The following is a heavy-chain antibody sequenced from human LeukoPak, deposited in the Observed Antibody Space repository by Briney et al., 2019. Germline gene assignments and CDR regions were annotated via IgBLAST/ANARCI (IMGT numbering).Heavy chain of an antibody. CDR2: ISAYNGNT. J-gene: IGHJ1*01. CDR1: GYTFTSYG. V-gene: IGHV1-18*04. Sequence: ASVKVSCKASGYTFTSYGISWVRQAPGQGLEWMGWISAYNGNTNYAQKLQGRVTMTTDTSTSTAYKELRSLRSDDTAVYYCAREDILTGYSSAEYFQHWGQGTLVTVSS. D-gene: IGHD3-9*01. CDR3: AREDILTGYSSAEYFQH.